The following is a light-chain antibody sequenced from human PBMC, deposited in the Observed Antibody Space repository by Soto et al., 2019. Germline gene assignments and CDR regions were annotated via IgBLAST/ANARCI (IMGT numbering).Light chain of an antibody. CDR1: QSVSSSY. CDR3: QRYCSSPGT. Sequence: EIVLTQSPGTLSLSPGERATLSCRASQSVSSSYLAWYQQKPGQAPRLLIYGASSRATGIPDRFSGSGSGTDFTLTISRLEPEDFAVYYCQRYCSSPGTFGQGTKVEIK. CDR2: GAS. J-gene: IGKJ1*01. V-gene: IGKV3-20*01.